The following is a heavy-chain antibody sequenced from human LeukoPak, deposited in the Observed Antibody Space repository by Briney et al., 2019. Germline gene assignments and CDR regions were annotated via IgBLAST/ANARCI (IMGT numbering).Heavy chain of an antibody. Sequence: ASVTVSCMASVGTFSSYAISWVGQAPGQGVEWVGRIIPILGIANYAQKLQGRVTITADKSTSTAYMELSSLRSEDTAVYYCATPPLGHDSSRGDDAFDIWGQGTMVTVSS. J-gene: IGHJ3*02. CDR1: VGTFSSYA. CDR2: IIPILGIA. D-gene: IGHD3-22*01. V-gene: IGHV1-69*04. CDR3: ATPPLGHDSSRGDDAFDI.